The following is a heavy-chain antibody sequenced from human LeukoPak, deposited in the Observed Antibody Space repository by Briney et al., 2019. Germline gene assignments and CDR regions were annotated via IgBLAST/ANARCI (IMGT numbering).Heavy chain of an antibody. V-gene: IGHV3-23*01. D-gene: IGHD4-23*01. Sequence: PGGSLRLSCVASGFTFSRHGMNWVRQAPGKGLEWVSGISPSGDIKYYVDSVKGRFTISRDNSKNTLYLQMNSLRAEDTALYYCARLREMTTVVDWGQGTLVTVSS. CDR2: ISPSGDIK. CDR1: GFTFSRHG. J-gene: IGHJ4*02. CDR3: ARLREMTTVVD.